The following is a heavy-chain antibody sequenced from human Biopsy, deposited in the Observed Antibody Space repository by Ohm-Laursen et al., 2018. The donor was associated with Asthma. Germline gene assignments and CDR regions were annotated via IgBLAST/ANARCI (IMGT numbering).Heavy chain of an antibody. J-gene: IGHJ4*02. CDR3: AKAREDIVVVVAVSDS. CDR2: ISGSGGST. V-gene: IGHV3-23*01. D-gene: IGHD2-15*01. Sequence: SLRLSCAASGFTFSSYAMSWVRQPPGKGLEWVSTISGSGGSTYYADSVKGWFTISRDNSKNTLHLQMNSLRAEDTAVYYCAKAREDIVVVVAVSDSWGQGTLVTVSS. CDR1: GFTFSSYA.